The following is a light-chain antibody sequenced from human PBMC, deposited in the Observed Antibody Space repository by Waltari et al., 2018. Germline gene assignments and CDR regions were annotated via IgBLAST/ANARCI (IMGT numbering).Light chain of an antibody. Sequence: QSALTQPASVSGSPGQSFTIPCTGTSSVVGFYNLVLWYQQHPDKAPKLMVYKVIERPLGGATLFSGSKSGNTASLTISGLQAEDEADYACCSYAGRNIWVFGGGTKVTVL. CDR2: KVI. V-gene: IGLV2-23*02. J-gene: IGLJ3*02. CDR1: SSVVGFYNL. CDR3: CSYAGRNIWV.